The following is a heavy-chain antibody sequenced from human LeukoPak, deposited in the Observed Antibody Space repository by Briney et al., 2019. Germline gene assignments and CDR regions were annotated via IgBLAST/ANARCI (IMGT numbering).Heavy chain of an antibody. CDR1: VYTFTGYY. CDR3: ARGIVGATTGD. V-gene: IGHV1-2*02. J-gene: IGHJ4*02. CDR2: INPNSGGT. D-gene: IGHD1-26*01. Sequence: AASVKVSCKASVYTFTGYYMHWVRQAPGQGLEWMGWINPNSGGTNYAQTFQGRVTMTRDTSISTAYMELSRLRSDDTAVYYCARGIVGATTGDWGQGTLVTVS.